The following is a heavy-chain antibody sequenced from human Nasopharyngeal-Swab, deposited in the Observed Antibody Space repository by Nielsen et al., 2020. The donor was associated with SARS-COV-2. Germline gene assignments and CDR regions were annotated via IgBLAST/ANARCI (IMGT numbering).Heavy chain of an antibody. CDR3: AREESGGYYPFFDY. Sequence: GGSLRLSCAASGFTFSSYSTNWVRQAPGKGLEWVSYISSSSSTIYYADSVKGRFTISRDNAKNSLYLQMNSLRAEDTAVYDCAREESGGYYPFFDYWGQGTLVTVSS. CDR2: ISSSSSTI. D-gene: IGHD1-26*01. CDR1: GFTFSSYS. V-gene: IGHV3-48*04. J-gene: IGHJ4*02.